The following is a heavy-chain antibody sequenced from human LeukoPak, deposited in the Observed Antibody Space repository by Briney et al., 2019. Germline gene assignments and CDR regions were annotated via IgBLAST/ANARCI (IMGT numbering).Heavy chain of an antibody. J-gene: IGHJ4*02. CDR2: IIQDGSAQ. D-gene: IGHD2-2*01. CDR1: GFTFSSSW. Sequence: PGGSLGLSCAASGFTFSSSWMSWVRQAPGKGLEWVANIIQDGSAQYYVDSVKGRFTISRDNADNSLYLQMNSLRAEDTAVYYCAIDLFSCSSTSCYVYWGRGTLVTVSS. V-gene: IGHV3-7*01. CDR3: AIDLFSCSSTSCYVY.